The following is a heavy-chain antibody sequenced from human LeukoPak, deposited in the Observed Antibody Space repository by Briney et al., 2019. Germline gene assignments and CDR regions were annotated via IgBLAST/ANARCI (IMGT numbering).Heavy chain of an antibody. J-gene: IGHJ1*01. Sequence: GASVKVSCKASGYTFTGYYMHWVRQAPGQGLEWMGWINPNSGGTNYAQKFQGRVTMTRDTSISTAYMELSRLRSDDTAVYYCAIGLGVPAAISAGDTYFQHWGQGTLVTVSS. CDR1: GYTFTGYY. CDR3: AIGLGVPAAISAGDTYFQH. CDR2: INPNSGGT. D-gene: IGHD2-2*02. V-gene: IGHV1-2*02.